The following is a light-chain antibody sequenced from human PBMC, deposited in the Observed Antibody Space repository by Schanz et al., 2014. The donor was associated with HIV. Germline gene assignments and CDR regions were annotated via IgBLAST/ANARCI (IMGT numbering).Light chain of an antibody. CDR1: SSNVGAGFD. CDR3: LSYDKSLSGPYV. J-gene: IGLJ1*01. V-gene: IGLV1-40*01. CDR2: TND. Sequence: QSVLTQPPSVSGAPGQRVTIPCSGSSSNVGAGFDVHWYQQALGKAPTLLIYTNDNRPSGVPDRYSGSKSGTSASLAITGLQAEDEADYYCLSYDKSLSGPYVFGSGTKLTVL.